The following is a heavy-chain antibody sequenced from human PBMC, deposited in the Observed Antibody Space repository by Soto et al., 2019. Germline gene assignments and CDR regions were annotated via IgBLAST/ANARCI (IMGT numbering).Heavy chain of an antibody. CDR1: GFTFSTYN. Sequence: PGGSLRLSCAASGFTFSTYNMNWVRQAPGKGLEWVSYISSSSSTIYYADSVKGRFTISRDNAKNSLYLQMNSLRAEDTAVYYCVRAPSSGWYGGDAFDIWGQGTTVTVSS. CDR2: ISSSSSTI. J-gene: IGHJ3*02. V-gene: IGHV3-48*01. D-gene: IGHD6-19*01. CDR3: VRAPSSGWYGGDAFDI.